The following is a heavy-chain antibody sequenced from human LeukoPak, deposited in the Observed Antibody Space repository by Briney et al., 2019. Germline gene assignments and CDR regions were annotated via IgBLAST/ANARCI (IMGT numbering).Heavy chain of an antibody. J-gene: IGHJ4*02. V-gene: IGHV4-59*01. CDR1: GASISSYY. Sequence: SETLSLTCTVSGASISSYYWSWIRKPPGKGLEWIGYIFHSGSTNYNPSLTSRVTISVDTSKNQLSLKLSSVTAADTAVYYCARGAPGGNDYGDYWGQGTLVTVSS. CDR3: ARGAPGGNDYGDY. CDR2: IFHSGST.